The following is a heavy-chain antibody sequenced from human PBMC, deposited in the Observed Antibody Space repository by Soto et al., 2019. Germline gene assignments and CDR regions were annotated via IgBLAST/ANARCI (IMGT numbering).Heavy chain of an antibody. Sequence: SGPTLVNPTQTLTLTCTVSGFSLTTSGMTLGWIRQPPGQAPEWLALAYEYSPSLQSRLTFTKDTSKNQVVLTMTNVDPGDTATYYCTRRRDSRTGTIYWGQGIQVTVSS. CDR2: AYE. J-gene: IGHJ1*01. CDR1: GFSLTTSGMT. V-gene: IGHV2-5*01. D-gene: IGHD3-3*01. CDR3: TRRRDSRTGTIY.